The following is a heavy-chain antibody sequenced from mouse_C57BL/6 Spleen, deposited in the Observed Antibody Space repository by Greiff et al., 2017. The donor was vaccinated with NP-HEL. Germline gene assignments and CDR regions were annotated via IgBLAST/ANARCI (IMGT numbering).Heavy chain of an antibody. CDR1: GYSFTGYY. CDR3: ARRALGYYGSSTYYFDY. J-gene: IGHJ2*01. Sequence: VQLQQSGPELVKPGASVKISCKASGYSFTGYYMNWVKQSPEKSLEWIGEINPSTGGTTYNQKFKAKATLTVDKSSSTAYMQLKSLTSEDSAVYYCARRALGYYGSSTYYFDYWGQGTTLTVSS. V-gene: IGHV1-42*01. CDR2: INPSTGGT. D-gene: IGHD1-1*01.